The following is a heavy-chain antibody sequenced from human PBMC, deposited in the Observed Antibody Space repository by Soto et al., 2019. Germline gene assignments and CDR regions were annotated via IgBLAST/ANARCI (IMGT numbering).Heavy chain of an antibody. CDR2: VYYSGST. Sequence: QLQLQESGPGQVKPSETLSLTCTVSGGSINSDSYYWGWIRQPPGMGLEWIGSVYYSGSTYYSPSRKSRVTVSVDTSKNQISLKLRSVTAADTAVYYCAKSHCSTTNCLSYENPNTFDIRGRGTKVTVSS. D-gene: IGHD2-2*01. J-gene: IGHJ3*02. V-gene: IGHV4-39*01. CDR1: GGSINSDSYY. CDR3: AKSHCSTTNCLSYENPNTFDI.